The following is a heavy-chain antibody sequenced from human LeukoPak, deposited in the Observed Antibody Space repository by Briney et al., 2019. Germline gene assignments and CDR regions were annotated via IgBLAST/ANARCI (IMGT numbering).Heavy chain of an antibody. CDR2: IYSGGST. D-gene: IGHD6-13*01. CDR1: GFTVSSNY. CDR3: VKVPRPYSRAATDYFDY. J-gene: IGHJ4*02. Sequence: PGGSLRLSCAASGFTVSSNYMSWVRQAPGKGLEWVSVIYSGGSTYCADSVKGRFTISRDNSKNTLYLQMNSLRAEDTAVYYCVKVPRPYSRAATDYFDYWGQGTLVTVSS. V-gene: IGHV3-66*01.